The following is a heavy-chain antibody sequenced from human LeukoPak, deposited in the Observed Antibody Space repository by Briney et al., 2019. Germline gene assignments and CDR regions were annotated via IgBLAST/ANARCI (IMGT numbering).Heavy chain of an antibody. CDR2: ISYDGSNK. CDR1: GFTFSSYA. D-gene: IGHD3-22*01. J-gene: IGHJ4*02. Sequence: GGSLRLSCAASGFTFSSYAMHWVRQAPGKGLEWVAVISYDGSNKYYADSVKGRFTISRDNSKNTLYLQMNSLRAEDTAVYYCARYTDYYDSSGYYSTLGFDYWGQGTLVTVSS. V-gene: IGHV3-30-3*01. CDR3: ARYTDYYDSSGYYSTLGFDY.